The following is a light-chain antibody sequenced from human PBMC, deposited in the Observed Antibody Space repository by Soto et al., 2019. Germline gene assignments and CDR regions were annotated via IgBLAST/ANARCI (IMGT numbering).Light chain of an antibody. Sequence: DIVMTQSPDSLAVSLGERATMNCKCSRSVLYKSNNKNHFAWYQQKSGQSPRLLIYDVSSRATGVPSRFSGTGSETDFTLTISGLQSEDSAIYFCQQYNNWPFSFGQGTRLEI. J-gene: IGKJ5*01. V-gene: IGKV4-1*01. CDR3: QQYNNWPFS. CDR2: DVS. CDR1: RSVLYKSNNKNH.